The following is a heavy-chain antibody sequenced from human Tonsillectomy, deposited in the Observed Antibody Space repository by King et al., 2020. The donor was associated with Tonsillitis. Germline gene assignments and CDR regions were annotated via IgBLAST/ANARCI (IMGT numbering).Heavy chain of an antibody. J-gene: IGHJ3*02. D-gene: IGHD3-22*01. Sequence: VQLVESGGGLVQPGGSLRLSCAASGFTFSSYDMNWVRQATGKGLEWVSAIGTAGETYYPGSVKGRFTISRENAKNSLYLQMNSLRAGDTAVYYCARQKYYYDSSGYSDAFDIWGQGTMVTVSS. CDR3: ARQKYYYDSSGYSDAFDI. CDR2: IGTAGET. V-gene: IGHV3-13*04. CDR1: GFTFSSYD.